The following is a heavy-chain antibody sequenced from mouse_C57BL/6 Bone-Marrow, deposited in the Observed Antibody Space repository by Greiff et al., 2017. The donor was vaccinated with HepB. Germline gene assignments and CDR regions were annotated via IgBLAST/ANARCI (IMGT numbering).Heavy chain of an antibody. J-gene: IGHJ1*03. D-gene: IGHD2-4*01. Sequence: VQGVESGAELARPGASVKMSCKASGYTFTSYTMHWVKQRPGQGLEWIGYINPSSGYTKYNQKFKDKATLTADKSSSTAYMQLSSLTSEDSAVYYCASSMITTYFDVWGTGTTVTVSS. V-gene: IGHV1-4*01. CDR2: INPSSGYT. CDR3: ASSMITTYFDV. CDR1: GYTFTSYT.